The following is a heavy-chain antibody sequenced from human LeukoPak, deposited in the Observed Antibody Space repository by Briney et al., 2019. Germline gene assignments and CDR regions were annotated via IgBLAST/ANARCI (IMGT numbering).Heavy chain of an antibody. CDR3: ARDGYCSSTRCYHDAFDI. CDR2: IYHSGST. D-gene: IGHD2-2*01. Sequence: SETLSLTCTVSGGSISSGGYYWSWIRQPPGKGLEWIGYIYHSGSTYYNPSLKSRVTISVDRSKNQFSLKLSSVTAADTAVYYCARDGYCSSTRCYHDAFDIWGQGTMVTVSS. CDR1: GGSISSGGYY. J-gene: IGHJ3*02. V-gene: IGHV4-30-2*01.